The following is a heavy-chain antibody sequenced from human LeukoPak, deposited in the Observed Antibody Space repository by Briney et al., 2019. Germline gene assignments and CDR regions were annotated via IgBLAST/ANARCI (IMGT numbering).Heavy chain of an antibody. CDR3: ARGRRYCSGGSCYGGDFDY. D-gene: IGHD2-15*01. V-gene: IGHV1-2*02. Sequence: ASVKVSCKASGYTFTSYYMHWVRQAPGQGLEWMGWINPNSGGTNYAQKFQGRVTMTRDTSISTAYMELSRLRSDDTAVYYCARGRRYCSGGSCYGGDFDYWGQGTLVTVSS. CDR1: GYTFTSYY. J-gene: IGHJ4*02. CDR2: INPNSGGT.